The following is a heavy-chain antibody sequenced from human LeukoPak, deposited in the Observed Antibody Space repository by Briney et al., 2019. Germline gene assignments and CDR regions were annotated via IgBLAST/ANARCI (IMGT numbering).Heavy chain of an antibody. CDR2: INHSGST. CDR3: ACRTRYYYDSSGYYQDY. J-gene: IGHJ4*02. V-gene: IGHV4-34*01. D-gene: IGHD3-22*01. CDR1: GGSFSGYY. Sequence: PSETLSLTCAVYGGSFSGYYWSWIRQPPGKGLEWIGEINHSGSTNYNPSPKSRVTISVDTSKNQFSLKLSSVTAADTAAYYCACRTRYYYDSSGYYQDYWGQGILVTVSS.